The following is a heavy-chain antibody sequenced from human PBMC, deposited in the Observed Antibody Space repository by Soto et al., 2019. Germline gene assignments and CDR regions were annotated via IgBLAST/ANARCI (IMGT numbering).Heavy chain of an antibody. CDR3: ARRRYNDY. CDR2: ISSSGSSI. D-gene: IGHD1-1*01. J-gene: IGHJ4*02. Sequence: EVHLVESGGDLVQPGGSLRLSCAASGFIFSTYSMNWVRQAPGKGLEWISYISSSGSSISYTDSVKGRFTISRDNAKNSLYLQMNSLGAEDTALYYCARRRYNDYWGQGTLVTVSS. V-gene: IGHV3-48*01. CDR1: GFIFSTYS.